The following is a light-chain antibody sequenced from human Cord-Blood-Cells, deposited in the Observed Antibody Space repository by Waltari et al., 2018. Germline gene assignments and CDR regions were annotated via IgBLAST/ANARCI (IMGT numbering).Light chain of an antibody. J-gene: IGKJ1*01. CDR2: WAS. Sequence: DIVMTQSLDSLAVSLGERDNLNRNTSQSYLHSYNNKTYLTWYQQKPGQPPKLLIYWASSLESGVPDRFSGSGSGTDFTLTISSLQAEDVAVYYCQQYYSTPRTFGQGTKVEIK. V-gene: IGKV4-1*01. CDR3: QQYYSTPRT. CDR1: QSYLHSYNNKTY.